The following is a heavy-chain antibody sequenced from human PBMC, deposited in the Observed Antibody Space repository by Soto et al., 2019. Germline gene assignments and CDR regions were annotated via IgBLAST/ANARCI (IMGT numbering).Heavy chain of an antibody. CDR1: GCSISSGGYY. CDR3: ARADCSSTSCYDHFDY. D-gene: IGHD2-2*01. J-gene: IGHJ4*02. Sequence: SETLSLTCTVSGCSISSGGYYWSWIRQHPGKGLEWIGYIYYSGSTYYNPSLKSRVTISVDTSKNQFSLKLSSVTAADTAVYYCARADCSSTSCYDHFDYWGQGTLVTVSS. V-gene: IGHV4-31*03. CDR2: IYYSGST.